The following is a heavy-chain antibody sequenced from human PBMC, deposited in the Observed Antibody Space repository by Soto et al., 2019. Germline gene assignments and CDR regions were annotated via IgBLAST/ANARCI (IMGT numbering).Heavy chain of an antibody. CDR1: RASFGAHY. Sequence: PSETLSLTCAGFRASFGAHYLAWIRQAPEKGLEWIGEVHPSGSTDYNPSLKRRLTLSLDTSTNQSSFKVVSVLAAEHTASFFWRGKPSGYRFGPRNFFFYGLDVWGPGTTVTVSS. CDR2: VHPSGST. V-gene: IGHV4-34*06. J-gene: IGHJ6*02. D-gene: IGHD5-18*01. CDR3: WRGKPSGYRFGPRNFFFYGLDV.